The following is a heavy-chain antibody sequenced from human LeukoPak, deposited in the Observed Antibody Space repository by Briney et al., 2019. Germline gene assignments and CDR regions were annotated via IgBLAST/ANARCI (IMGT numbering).Heavy chain of an antibody. V-gene: IGHV3-49*03. J-gene: IGHJ4*02. CDR1: GFTFGDYA. CDR3: TRDRGAYNLYDY. CDR2: IRSKAYGETA. Sequence: GGSLRLSCTASGFTFGDYAMSWIRQAPGKGLEWEGFIRSKAYGETADYAASVKGRFTISRDDSKAIAYLQMNSLKTEDTAVYHCTRDRGAYNLYDYWGQGTLVTVSS. D-gene: IGHD1-1*01.